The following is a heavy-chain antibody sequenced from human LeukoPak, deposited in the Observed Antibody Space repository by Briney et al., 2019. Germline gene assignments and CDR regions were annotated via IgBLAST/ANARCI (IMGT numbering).Heavy chain of an antibody. V-gene: IGHV3-49*03. J-gene: IGHJ4*02. CDR1: GFTFGDYA. CDR3: TRDRGAYNLYDY. CDR2: IRSKAYGETA. Sequence: GGSLRLSCTASGFTFGDYAMSWIRQAPGKGLEWEGFIRSKAYGETADYAASVKGRFTISRDDSKAIAYLQMNSLKTEDTAVYHCTRDRGAYNLYDYWGQGTLVTVSS. D-gene: IGHD1-1*01.